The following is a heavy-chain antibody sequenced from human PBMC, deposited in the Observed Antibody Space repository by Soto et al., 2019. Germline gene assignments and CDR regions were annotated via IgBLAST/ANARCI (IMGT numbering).Heavy chain of an antibody. D-gene: IGHD5-18*01. V-gene: IGHV3-23*01. Sequence: PGGPLKLSCAAFELTFINFALSWVRKAQGKGLEWVSALPERGSSPYYADSVKGRFTISRDNSKNSLYLQMNSLRAEDTAVYYCAKMTSGSYGRNYGMDVWGQGTTVTVSS. CDR2: LPERGSSP. CDR1: ELTFINFA. CDR3: AKMTSGSYGRNYGMDV. J-gene: IGHJ6*02.